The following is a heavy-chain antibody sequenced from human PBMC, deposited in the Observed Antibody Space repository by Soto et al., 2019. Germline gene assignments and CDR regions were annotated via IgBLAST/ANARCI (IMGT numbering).Heavy chain of an antibody. CDR1: RYFFTSYY. Sequence: GASVKVSCKASRYFFTSYYIHWVRQAPGQGLEWMGVINPSGGSTSYAQKFQGRVTMTRDTSTSTVYMELSSLRSDDTAVYYCARPLHVDTAMVLSDGMDVWGQGISVTVSS. V-gene: IGHV1-46*01. CDR3: ARPLHVDTAMVLSDGMDV. J-gene: IGHJ6*02. D-gene: IGHD5-18*01. CDR2: INPSGGST.